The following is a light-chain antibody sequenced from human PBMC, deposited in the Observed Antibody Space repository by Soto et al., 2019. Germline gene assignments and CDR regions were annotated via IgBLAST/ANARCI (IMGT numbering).Light chain of an antibody. V-gene: IGKV3-15*01. CDR3: QQGHNWPLT. CDR1: QSINSE. CDR2: GAS. J-gene: IGKJ2*01. Sequence: EIVMTQSPATLSLSPGERAALSCRASQSINSELAWYQQKPCQPPRLLIDGASTRATGVPVRFTGSESGSEFTLTISGLQSEDFAVYYCQQGHNWPLTFGQGTRLEI.